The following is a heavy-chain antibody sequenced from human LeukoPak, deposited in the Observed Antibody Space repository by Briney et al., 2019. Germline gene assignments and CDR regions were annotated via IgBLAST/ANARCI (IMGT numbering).Heavy chain of an antibody. D-gene: IGHD3-22*01. V-gene: IGHV4-38-2*02. Sequence: PSETLSLTCTVSGYSISSGYYWGWIRQPPGKGLEWIGSIYHSGSTYYNPSLKSRVTISVDTSKNQFSLKLSSVTAADTAVYYCARVVQGTDSSGLYLPEYFQHWGQGTLVTVPS. CDR3: ARVVQGTDSSGLYLPEYFQH. J-gene: IGHJ1*01. CDR2: IYHSGST. CDR1: GYSISSGYY.